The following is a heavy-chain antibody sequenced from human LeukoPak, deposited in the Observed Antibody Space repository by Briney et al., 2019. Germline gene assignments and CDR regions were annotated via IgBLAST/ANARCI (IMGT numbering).Heavy chain of an antibody. CDR1: GYNFAHYW. J-gene: IGHJ5*02. CDR3: ARHDPHSRGYVNRFDP. Sequence: GESLKISCKGSGYNFAHYWIGWVRQVPGKGLEWMGIIYPGDSDTRYSPSFQGQVTISADKSINTAYLQWSSLKASDTAMYYCARHDPHSRGYVNRFDPWGQGTLVTISS. D-gene: IGHD5-12*01. V-gene: IGHV5-51*01. CDR2: IYPGDSDT.